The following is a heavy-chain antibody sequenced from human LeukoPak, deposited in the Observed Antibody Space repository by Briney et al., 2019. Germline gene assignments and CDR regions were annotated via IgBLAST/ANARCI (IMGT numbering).Heavy chain of an antibody. V-gene: IGHV3-21*01. J-gene: IGHJ4*02. D-gene: IGHD6-13*01. CDR1: GFTFSTYS. CDR3: ARGVSSWYKDPFDY. Sequence: PGGSLRLSCAASGFTFSTYSMNWVRQAPGKGLEWVSSISSSGIFVYYADSVKGRFTISRDNAKNSLYLQMNSLRAEDTAVYYCARGVSSWYKDPFDYWGQGTLVTVSS. CDR2: ISSSGIFV.